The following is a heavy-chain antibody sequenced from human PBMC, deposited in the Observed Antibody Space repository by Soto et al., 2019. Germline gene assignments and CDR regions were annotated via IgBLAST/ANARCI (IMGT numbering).Heavy chain of an antibody. J-gene: IGHJ4*02. CDR2: ISYNGNNK. CDR1: GFSFSTYG. CDR3: VKDLSSSLWFGESLDY. Sequence: QVQLVESGGGVIQPGRSLRLSCAASGFSFSTYGMHWVRQAPGKGLEWVALISYNGNNKYYADLVKGRFTISRDNSENTLYLQMNNLRAEDTAVYYCVKDLSSSLWFGESLDYWGQGTLVTVSS. D-gene: IGHD3-10*01. V-gene: IGHV3-30*18.